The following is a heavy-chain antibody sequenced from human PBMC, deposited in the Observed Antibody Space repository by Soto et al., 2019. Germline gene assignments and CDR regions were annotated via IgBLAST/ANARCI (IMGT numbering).Heavy chain of an antibody. V-gene: IGHV2-5*02. D-gene: IGHD3-16*01. CDR1: GFSLSTSGVG. CDR2: IYWDDDK. Sequence: QITLKESGPTLVTPTQTLTLTCTLSGFSLSTSGVGVSWIRQHPGKALEWLAVIYWDDDKRYSPSLKNRLTITKDSSKNQVVPTLTQMDPVDTATYYCAHSDGRRFLDSWGQGTLVTVPS. CDR3: AHSDGRRFLDS. J-gene: IGHJ4*02.